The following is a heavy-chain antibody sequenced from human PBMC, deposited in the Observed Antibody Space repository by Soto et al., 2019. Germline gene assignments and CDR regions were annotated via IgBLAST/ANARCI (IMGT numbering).Heavy chain of an antibody. Sequence: PSETLSLTCAVYGGSFSSYYWSWIRQPPGKGLEWIGEINHSGSTNYNPSLKSRVTISVDTSKNQFSLKLSSVTAADTAVYYCARALRITGTTLSYYYYGMDVWGQGTTVTVSS. J-gene: IGHJ6*02. CDR2: INHSGST. CDR3: ARALRITGTTLSYYYYGMDV. CDR1: GGSFSSYY. V-gene: IGHV4-34*01. D-gene: IGHD1-7*01.